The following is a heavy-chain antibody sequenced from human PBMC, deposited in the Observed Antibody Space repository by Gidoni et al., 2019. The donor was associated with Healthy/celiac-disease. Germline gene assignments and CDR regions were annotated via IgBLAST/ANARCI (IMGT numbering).Heavy chain of an antibody. D-gene: IGHD6-19*01. CDR3: AREAEAYSSGFDC. V-gene: IGHV4-31*03. J-gene: IGHJ5*01. Sequence: QVQLQESGPGLVKPSQNLSLTCTVSGGSISSGGYYWSGIRQHPGKGLEWIGYIYYSGSTYYNPSLQRRVTISVDTSKHQFSLKLSSVTAADTAVYYCAREAEAYSSGFDCWGQGTLVTVSS. CDR1: GGSISSGGYY. CDR2: IYYSGST.